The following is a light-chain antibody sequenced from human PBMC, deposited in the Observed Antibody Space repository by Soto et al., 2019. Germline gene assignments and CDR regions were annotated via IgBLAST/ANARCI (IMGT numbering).Light chain of an antibody. Sequence: QSALTQPASVSGTPGQSITMSCTGTSSDVGGYDYVSWYQQHPGEVPKLLIYQVFSRASGVSNRFSGSKSGNTASLTISGLQADDEADYYCSSYTTSSSYVFGTGIKLTVL. CDR1: SSDVGGYDY. CDR3: SSYTTSSSYV. J-gene: IGLJ1*01. V-gene: IGLV2-14*01. CDR2: QVF.